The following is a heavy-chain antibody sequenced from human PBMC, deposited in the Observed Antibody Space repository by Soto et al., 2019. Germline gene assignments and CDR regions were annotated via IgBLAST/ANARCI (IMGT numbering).Heavy chain of an antibody. Sequence: EVQVLESGGGLVQPGGSLRLSCAASEFTFSNYAMSWVRQAPGKGLEWVSAISYGGGTTYYADSVKGRFTISRDNTKNTLYLQMNSLRAEDTAVYYCAKNPGYYYDSTGYHFDYWGQGTLVTVSS. CDR3: AKNPGYYYDSTGYHFDY. V-gene: IGHV3-23*01. J-gene: IGHJ4*02. CDR2: ISYGGGTT. CDR1: EFTFSNYA. D-gene: IGHD3-22*01.